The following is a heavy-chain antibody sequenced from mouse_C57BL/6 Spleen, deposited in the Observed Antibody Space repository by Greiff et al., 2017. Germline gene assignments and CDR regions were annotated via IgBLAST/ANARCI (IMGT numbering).Heavy chain of an antibody. CDR2: IDPSDSET. D-gene: IGHD2-3*01. J-gene: IGHJ3*01. CDR1: GYTFTSYW. CDR3: ARSADGYPAY. V-gene: IGHV1-52*01. Sequence: QVQLQQPGAELVRPGSSVKLSCKASGYTFTSYWMHWVKQRPIQGLEWIGNIDPSDSETHYNQKFKDKATLTVDKSSSTAYMQLSSLTAEDSAVYYCARSADGYPAYWGQGTLVTVSA.